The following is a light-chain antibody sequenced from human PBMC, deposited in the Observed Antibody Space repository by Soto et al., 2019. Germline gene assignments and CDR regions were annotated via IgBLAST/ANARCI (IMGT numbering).Light chain of an antibody. V-gene: IGLV1-40*01. CDR2: GNS. Sequence: QSVLTQPPSVSGAPGQRVTISCTGSSSDIGAGYNVHWYQQLPGTAPKLLIYGNSERPSGVPARFSGSKSGTSASLAITGLQAGDEADYYCQSYDSSLSVLNVFGTGTKLTVL. J-gene: IGLJ1*01. CDR3: QSYDSSLSVLNV. CDR1: SSDIGAGYN.